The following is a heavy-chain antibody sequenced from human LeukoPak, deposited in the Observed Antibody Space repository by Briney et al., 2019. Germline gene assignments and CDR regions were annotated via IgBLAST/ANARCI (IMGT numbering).Heavy chain of an antibody. D-gene: IGHD1-26*01. CDR3: ARGGRVGATPGGSDY. Sequence: GASVKVSCKASGYTFTGYYMHWVRRAPGQGLEWMGWINPNSGGTNYAQKFQGRVTMTRDTSISTAYMELSRLRSDDTAVYYCARGGRVGATPGGSDYWGQGTLVTVSS. V-gene: IGHV1-2*02. CDR2: INPNSGGT. J-gene: IGHJ4*02. CDR1: GYTFTGYY.